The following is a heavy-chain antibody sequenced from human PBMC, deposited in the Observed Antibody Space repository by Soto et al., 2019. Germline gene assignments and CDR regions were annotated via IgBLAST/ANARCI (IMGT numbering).Heavy chain of an antibody. CDR1: GGSISSYY. Sequence: SETLSLTCTVSGGSISSYYWSWIRQPPGKGLEWIGYIYYSGSTNYNPSLKSRVTISVDTSKNQFSLKLSSVTAADTAVYYCARPRVRGAAYSWFDPWGQGTLVTVSS. D-gene: IGHD6-13*01. J-gene: IGHJ5*02. CDR3: ARPRVRGAAYSWFDP. V-gene: IGHV4-59*01. CDR2: IYYSGST.